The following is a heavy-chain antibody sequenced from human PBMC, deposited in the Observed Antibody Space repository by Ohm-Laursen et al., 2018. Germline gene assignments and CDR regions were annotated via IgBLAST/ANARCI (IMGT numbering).Heavy chain of an antibody. Sequence: SLRLSCAASGFTFSNYWMTWVRQAPRKGLEWVANINQHGSEKYYVDSVKGRFTISRDNAKNSLYLQMSSLRAEDTAVYSCARTEYGDYWGQGTLVTVSS. CDR1: GFTFSNYW. CDR3: ARTEYGDY. D-gene: IGHD6-6*01. J-gene: IGHJ4*02. CDR2: INQHGSEK. V-gene: IGHV3-7*01.